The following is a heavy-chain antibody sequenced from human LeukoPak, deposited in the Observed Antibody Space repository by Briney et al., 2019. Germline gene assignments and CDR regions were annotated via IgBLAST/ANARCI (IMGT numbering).Heavy chain of an antibody. CDR2: IDCANGNT. V-gene: IGHV1-18*01. CDR1: GYSFSEYG. J-gene: IGHJ5*02. Sequence: EASVKVSCKASGYSFSEYGITWVRQAPGQGLEWMGWIDCANGNTYYEQRLQGRVTMTIDTSTNMAYMELRSLRSDDTAMYFCARDKLARDWFDPWGQGTLVTVSS. CDR3: ARDKLARDWFDP. D-gene: IGHD3-3*02.